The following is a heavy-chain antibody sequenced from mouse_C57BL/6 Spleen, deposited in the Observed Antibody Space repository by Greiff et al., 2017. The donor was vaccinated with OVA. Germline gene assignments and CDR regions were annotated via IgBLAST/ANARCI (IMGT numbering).Heavy chain of an antibody. D-gene: IGHD2-3*01. CDR2: FHPYNDDT. CDR1: GYTFTTYP. Sequence: QVQLQQSGAELVKPGASVKMSCKASGYTFTTYPIEWMKQNHGKSLEWIGNFHPYNDDTKYNEKFKGKATLTVEKSSSTVYLELSRLTSDDSAVYYCARGIYDGYYGWYFDVWGTGTTVTVSS. V-gene: IGHV1-47*01. CDR3: ARGIYDGYYGWYFDV. J-gene: IGHJ1*03.